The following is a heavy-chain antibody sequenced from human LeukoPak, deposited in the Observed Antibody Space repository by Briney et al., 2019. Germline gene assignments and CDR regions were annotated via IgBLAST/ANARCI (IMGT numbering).Heavy chain of an antibody. V-gene: IGHV3-7*03. D-gene: IGHD3-16*01. CDR2: IKEDGSVK. CDR1: GFTFSSSW. CDR3: ARGRRDSEYVGGLGY. Sequence: GGSLRLSCVASGFTFSSSWMSWVRQAPGKGLEWLANIKEDGSVKYYVDSVKGRFTISRDNAKNLLFLQMNSLRAEDTAVYSCARGRRDSEYVGGLGYWGQGILVTVSS. J-gene: IGHJ4*02.